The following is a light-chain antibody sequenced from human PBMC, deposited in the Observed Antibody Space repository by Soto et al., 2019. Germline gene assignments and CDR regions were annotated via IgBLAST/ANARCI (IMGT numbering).Light chain of an antibody. CDR1: SSNIGSKY. V-gene: IGLV1-47*01. CDR2: RNN. J-gene: IGLJ1*01. Sequence: QPVLTQPPSASGTPGQRVTISCSGSSSNIGSKYVYWYQQLPGTAPKLLIYRNNQRPSGVPDRFSGSKSGTSASLAISGRRSEDDSDYYCAAWDDSLSGHYVFGTGTKLTVL. CDR3: AAWDDSLSGHYV.